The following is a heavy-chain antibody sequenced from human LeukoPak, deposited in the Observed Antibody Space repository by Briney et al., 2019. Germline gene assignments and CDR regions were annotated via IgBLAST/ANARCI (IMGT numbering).Heavy chain of an antibody. Sequence: GALRLSCAASGFTFSSYAMSWVRQAPGKGLEWVSAISGSGGSTYYADSVKGRFTISRDNSKNTLYLQMNSLRAEDTAVYYCAKLSDSSGWYYFDYWGQGTLVTVSS. V-gene: IGHV3-23*01. CDR1: GFTFSSYA. CDR2: ISGSGGST. D-gene: IGHD6-19*01. CDR3: AKLSDSSGWYYFDY. J-gene: IGHJ4*02.